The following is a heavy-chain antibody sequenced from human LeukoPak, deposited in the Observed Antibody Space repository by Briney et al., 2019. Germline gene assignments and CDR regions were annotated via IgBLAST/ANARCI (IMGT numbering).Heavy chain of an antibody. CDR1: GFAYSSYA. J-gene: IGHJ3*01. Sequence: GGSLRLSCAASGFAYSSYAMHWVRQAPGKGLEWVAFIRHDGSHHYHGDSVKGRFTISRDNSKNTLSLEMTSLRPDDTAVYYCAKVRLLGALDDAFDVWGQGTMVTV. D-gene: IGHD3-16*01. V-gene: IGHV3-30*02. CDR2: IRHDGSHH. CDR3: AKVRLLGALDDAFDV.